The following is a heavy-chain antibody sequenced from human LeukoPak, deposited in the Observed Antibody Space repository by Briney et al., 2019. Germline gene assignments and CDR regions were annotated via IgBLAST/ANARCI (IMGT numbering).Heavy chain of an antibody. Sequence: RPSETLSLTCSVSGGSVSSSGYSWNWIRQPPGKTLEWIGYTYYSGRTNYNPSLKSRVTISLDTSKNQFSLRLTSVTAADTAVYYCALRRLTSAQIIEDNWFDPWGQGTLVTVSS. CDR1: GGSVSSSGYS. CDR2: TYYSGRT. V-gene: IGHV4-61*08. CDR3: ALRRLTSAQIIEDNWFDP. D-gene: IGHD2/OR15-2a*01. J-gene: IGHJ5*02.